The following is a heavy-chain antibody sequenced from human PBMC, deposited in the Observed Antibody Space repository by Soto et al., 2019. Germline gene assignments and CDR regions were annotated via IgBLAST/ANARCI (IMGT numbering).Heavy chain of an antibody. V-gene: IGHV3-30*18. CDR2: ISYDGGNK. D-gene: IGHD3-10*01. CDR3: AKDSYGSGSYFYYMDV. Sequence: QVQLVESGGGVVQPGRSLRLSCAASGFTFSTYGMHWVRQAPGKGLDWVAVISYDGGNKYNADSVEGRLTISRDNSKNTLYLQMNSLRAEDTAVYYCAKDSYGSGSYFYYMDVWGKGTTVTVSS. J-gene: IGHJ6*03. CDR1: GFTFSTYG.